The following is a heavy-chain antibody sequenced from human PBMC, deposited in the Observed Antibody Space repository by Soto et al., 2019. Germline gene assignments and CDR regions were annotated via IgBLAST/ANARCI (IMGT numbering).Heavy chain of an antibody. CDR1: ESTVRRDW. J-gene: IGHJ1*01. CDR3: PGGVGDAF. Sequence: EVHLVESGGGSVQPGGSLRLSCGIFESTVRRDWMSWVRQAPGKGLEWVAHTNQDGSEKYYVHSVKCRFTISRDNAETAQFLQMNSRRAGDTAVYDCPGGVGDAFWCQGTLVTVSS. V-gene: IGHV3-7*04. CDR2: TNQDGSEK. D-gene: IGHD1-26*01.